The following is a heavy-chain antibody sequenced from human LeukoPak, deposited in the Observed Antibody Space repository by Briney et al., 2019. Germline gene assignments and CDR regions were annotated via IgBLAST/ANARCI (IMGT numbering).Heavy chain of an antibody. CDR1: GFTLSSYA. D-gene: IGHD4-17*01. J-gene: IGHJ4*02. V-gene: IGHV3-30-3*01. CDR3: ASPGGDYEFTPFNY. CDR2: MSYDGSNR. Sequence: GGSRRLSCAASGFTLSSYAMHWVRQAPGKGLEWVAVMSYDGSNRFYADSVKGRFTISRDNSKNTLYLQMNSLRAEDTAVYYCASPGGDYEFTPFNYWGQGTLVTVSS.